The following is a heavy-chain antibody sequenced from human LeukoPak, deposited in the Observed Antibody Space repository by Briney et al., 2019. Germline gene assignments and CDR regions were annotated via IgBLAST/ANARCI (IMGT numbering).Heavy chain of an antibody. Sequence: GGSLRLSCAASGFTFSSYGMHWVRQAPGKGLEWVAVISYDGSNKYYADSVKGRLTISRDNSKNTLYLQMNSLRAEDTAVYYCAKDSDHSGSYVGAFDIWGQGTMVTVSS. CDR1: GFTFSSYG. D-gene: IGHD1-26*01. V-gene: IGHV3-30*18. J-gene: IGHJ3*02. CDR2: ISYDGSNK. CDR3: AKDSDHSGSYVGAFDI.